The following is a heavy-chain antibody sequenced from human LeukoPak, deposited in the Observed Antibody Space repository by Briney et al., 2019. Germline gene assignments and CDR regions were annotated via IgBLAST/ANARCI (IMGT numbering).Heavy chain of an antibody. CDR3: AKDLGLQVGASPFDY. CDR1: GVTFSRYA. CDR2: ISGSGGST. D-gene: IGHD1-26*01. Sequence: GGSLRLSCAASGVTFSRYAMSWVRQAPGKGLEWVSSISGSGGSTYYADSVKGRFTISRDNSKNTLYLQLNSLRSEDTAVYYCAKDLGLQVGASPFDYWGQGTLVTVSS. J-gene: IGHJ4*02. V-gene: IGHV3-23*01.